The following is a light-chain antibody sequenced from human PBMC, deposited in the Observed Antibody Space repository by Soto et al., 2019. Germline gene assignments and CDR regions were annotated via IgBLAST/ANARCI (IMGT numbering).Light chain of an antibody. J-gene: IGKJ2*01. CDR2: WAS. CDR1: QSVLYSSNNKNY. CDR3: QQYYSTPVT. Sequence: DIMMTQSPDSLAVSLGERATINCKSSQSVLYSSNNKNYLAWYQQKPGQPPKLLIYWASTRESGVPDRFSGRGSGTDFTLTISSLQAEDVAVYYCQQYYSTPVTFGQGTKLEIK. V-gene: IGKV4-1*01.